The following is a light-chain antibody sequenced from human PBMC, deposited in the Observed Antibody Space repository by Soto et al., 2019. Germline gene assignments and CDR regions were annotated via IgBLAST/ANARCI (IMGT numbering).Light chain of an antibody. Sequence: QSVLTQPPSVSGAPGQRVTISCTGSSSNIGAGYDVHWYQQLPGTAPRLLIYANSDRPSGVPDRFSGSKSGTSASLAITGLQAEAEADYYCQSYDNSLSGDVVFGGGTKLTVL. CDR1: SSNIGAGYD. CDR3: QSYDNSLSGDVV. CDR2: ANS. V-gene: IGLV1-40*01. J-gene: IGLJ2*01.